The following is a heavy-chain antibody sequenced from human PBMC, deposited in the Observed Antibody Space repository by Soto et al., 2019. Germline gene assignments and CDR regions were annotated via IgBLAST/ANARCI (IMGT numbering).Heavy chain of an antibody. CDR1: GGTFSNYA. CDR3: ARVEAVAGLYNDHGLDV. D-gene: IGHD6-19*01. CDR2: IVPIFGTT. V-gene: IGHV1-69*12. J-gene: IGHJ6*02. Sequence: QVQLVQSGAEVKKPGSSVKVSCKVSGGTFSNYAIDWVRLAPGHGLEWMGGIVPIFGTTYYTQKFQGRATINADDSTTTAYLEMSSLRSEDTAIYYCARVEAVAGLYNDHGLDVWGQGTAVTVSS.